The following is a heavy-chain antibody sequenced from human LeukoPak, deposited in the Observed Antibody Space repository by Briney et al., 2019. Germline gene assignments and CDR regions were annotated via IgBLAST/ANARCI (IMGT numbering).Heavy chain of an antibody. V-gene: IGHV1-2*02. CDR3: ARGGWSLGYCSSSSCLDWFDA. D-gene: IGHD2-2*01. CDR1: SYTFTDYY. Sequence: ASVTVSCKASSYTFTDYYMHWVRQAPGQGLEWMGWINPNSGGTNYAQKFQGRVTMTRDTSISTAYMELSRLRSDDTAVYYCARGGWSLGYCSSSSCLDWFDAWGQGCLVTVSS. J-gene: IGHJ5*02. CDR2: INPNSGGT.